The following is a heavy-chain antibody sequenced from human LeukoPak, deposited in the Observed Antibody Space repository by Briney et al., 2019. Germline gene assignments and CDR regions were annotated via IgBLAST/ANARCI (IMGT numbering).Heavy chain of an antibody. CDR3: ARNYYGSGTYYNAGDKFDC. J-gene: IGHJ4*02. V-gene: IGHV1-2*02. CDR2: INPNSGGT. CDR1: GYTFTGYY. D-gene: IGHD3-10*01. Sequence: RASVKVSCKASGYTFTGYYMHWVRQAPGQGLEWMGWINPNSGGTNYAQKFQGRVTMTRDTSISTAYGELSSLRSDDTAVYYCARNYYGSGTYYNAGDKFDCWGQGTLVTVSS.